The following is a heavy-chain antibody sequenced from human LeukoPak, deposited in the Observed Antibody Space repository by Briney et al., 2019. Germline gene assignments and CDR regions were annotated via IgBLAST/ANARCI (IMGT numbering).Heavy chain of an antibody. CDR3: ARERWELFDY. V-gene: IGHV4-59*12. CDR1: GGSISSYY. CDR2: IYYSGST. J-gene: IGHJ4*02. Sequence: SETLSLTCTVSGGSISSYYWSWIRQPPGKGLEWIGYIYYSGSTNYNPSLKSRVTMSVDTSKNQFSLKVSSVTAADTAVYYCARERWELFDYWGQGTLVTVSS. D-gene: IGHD1-26*01.